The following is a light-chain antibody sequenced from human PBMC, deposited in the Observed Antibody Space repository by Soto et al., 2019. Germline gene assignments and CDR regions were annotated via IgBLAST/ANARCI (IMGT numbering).Light chain of an antibody. Sequence: DIQMTQSPSSLSASVGDRVTITCRASQSISSYLNWYQQKPGKAPKLLIYAASSLQSGVPSRFSGSGSGTDFTLTISSPQPEDFATYYCQQSYSTPPTFGQGTRWIS. CDR3: QQSYSTPPT. J-gene: IGKJ1*01. CDR2: AAS. CDR1: QSISSY. V-gene: IGKV1-39*01.